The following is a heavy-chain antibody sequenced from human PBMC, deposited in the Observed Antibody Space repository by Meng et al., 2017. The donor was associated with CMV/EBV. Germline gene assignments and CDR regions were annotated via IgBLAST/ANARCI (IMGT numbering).Heavy chain of an antibody. CDR1: GTLSSYA. CDR3: ARAGDIVVVPAASGLDY. V-gene: IGHV1-69*05. Sequence: GTLSSYAISWGRQAPGQGLEWMGGIIPIFGTANYAQKFQGRVTITTDESTSTAYMELSSLRSEDTAVYYCARAGDIVVVPAASGLDYWGQGTLVTVSS. D-gene: IGHD2-2*01. CDR2: IIPIFGTA. J-gene: IGHJ4*02.